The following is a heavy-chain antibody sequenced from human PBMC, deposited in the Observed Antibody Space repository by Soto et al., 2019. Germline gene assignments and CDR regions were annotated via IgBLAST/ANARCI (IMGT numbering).Heavy chain of an antibody. J-gene: IGHJ4*02. CDR3: ARDAYIVVVAAIRALGY. D-gene: IGHD2-21*02. Sequence: QVQLVQSGAEVKKPGASVKVSCKASGYTFTSYYMHWVRQAPGQGLEWMGIINPSGGSTSYAQKFQGRVTMTRDTSTRTVYVELGSLRAEDTAVYYCARDAYIVVVAAIRALGYWGQGTLVTVSS. CDR2: INPSGGST. V-gene: IGHV1-46*01. CDR1: GYTFTSYY.